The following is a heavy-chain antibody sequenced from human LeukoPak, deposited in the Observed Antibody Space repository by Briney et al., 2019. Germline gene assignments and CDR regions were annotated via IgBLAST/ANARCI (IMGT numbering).Heavy chain of an antibody. V-gene: IGHV3-23*01. Sequence: GGSLRLSCAASGFTFSSYAMSWVRQAPGKGLEGVSAISGSGGSTYYADSVRGRFTISRDNSKNTLYLQMNRLRAEDTAVYYCAKEPRTYRWGYFDYWGQGTLVTVSS. CDR1: GFTFSSYA. D-gene: IGHD3-16*01. J-gene: IGHJ4*02. CDR2: ISGSGGST. CDR3: AKEPRTYRWGYFDY.